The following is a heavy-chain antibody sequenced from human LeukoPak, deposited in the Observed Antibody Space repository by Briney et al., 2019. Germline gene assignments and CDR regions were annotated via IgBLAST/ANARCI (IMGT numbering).Heavy chain of an antibody. CDR1: GYTFTSYY. Sequence: ASVKVSCKASGYTFTSYYMHWVRQAPGQGLEWMGIINPSGGSTSYAQKFQGRVTMTRDTSTSTVYMELSSLRSEDTAVYYCARVPRGRGYYYYGRDVGGQGTTVTVSS. CDR3: ARVPRGRGYYYYGRDV. V-gene: IGHV1-46*01. CDR2: INPSGGST. J-gene: IGHJ6*02.